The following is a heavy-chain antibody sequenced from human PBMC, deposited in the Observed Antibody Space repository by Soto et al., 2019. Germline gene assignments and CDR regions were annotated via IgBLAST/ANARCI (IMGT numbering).Heavy chain of an antibody. CDR1: GFTFSSYS. D-gene: IGHD2-21*02. V-gene: IGHV3-21*01. CDR3: ARGGVVTGG. J-gene: IGHJ4*02. CDR2: ISSSSSYI. Sequence: EVQLVESGGGLVKPGGSLRLSCAASGFTFSSYSMNWVRQAPGKGLEWVSSISSSSSYIYYADSVKGRFTISRDNAKNSLYLHMTSPRAEDTSVYSCARGGVVTGGWGQGTLVTVSS.